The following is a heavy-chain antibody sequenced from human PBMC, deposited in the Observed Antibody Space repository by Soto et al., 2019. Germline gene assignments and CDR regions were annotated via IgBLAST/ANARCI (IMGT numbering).Heavy chain of an antibody. CDR2: IYYSGST. Sequence: SETLSLTCTVSGGSISSYYWSWIRQPPGKGLEWIGYIYYSGSTNYNPSLKSRVTISVDTSKNQFSLKLSSVTAADTAVYYCARISYNWNDIEIDYWGQGTLVTVSS. V-gene: IGHV4-59*01. CDR3: ARISYNWNDIEIDY. J-gene: IGHJ4*02. CDR1: GGSISSYY. D-gene: IGHD1-1*01.